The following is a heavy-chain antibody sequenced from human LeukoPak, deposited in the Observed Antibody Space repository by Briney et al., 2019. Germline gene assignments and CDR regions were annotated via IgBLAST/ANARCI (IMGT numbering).Heavy chain of an antibody. Sequence: ASVKVSCKASGGNFISYAVSWVRQAPGQGVEWMGGIIPMFGTSNYAQKFQGRVTITTDESTPTAYMELSSLSSEDTAVYYCATYTLSQFWSGYYHFDYWGQGTLVSVSS. V-gene: IGHV1-69*05. D-gene: IGHD3-3*01. J-gene: IGHJ4*02. CDR2: IIPMFGTS. CDR3: ATYTLSQFWSGYYHFDY. CDR1: GGNFISYA.